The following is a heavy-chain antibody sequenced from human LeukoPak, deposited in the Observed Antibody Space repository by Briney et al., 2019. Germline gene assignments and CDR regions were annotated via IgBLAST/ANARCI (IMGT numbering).Heavy chain of an antibody. CDR3: ARDRGGRGLDY. Sequence: GGSLRLSCAASGFTFSSYWMHWVRQAPGKGLVWVSRISSDGSSTYYADSVKGRFTISRDNAKNTLYLQMNSLRAEDTAVYYCARDRGGRGLDYWGQGTLVTVSS. V-gene: IGHV3-74*01. CDR2: ISSDGSST. CDR1: GFTFSSYW. D-gene: IGHD4-23*01. J-gene: IGHJ4*02.